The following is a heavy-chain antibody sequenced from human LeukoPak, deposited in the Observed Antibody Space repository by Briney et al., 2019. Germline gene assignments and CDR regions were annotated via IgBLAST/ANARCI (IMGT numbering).Heavy chain of an antibody. J-gene: IGHJ4*02. CDR3: AREDPPLFDY. Sequence: SETLSLTCTVSGGSISSYYWSWIRQPPGKGLEWIGYIYYSGSTNYNPSLKSRVTISVDTSKNQFSLKLSSVTAADTAVYYCAREDPPLFDYWGQGTLVTVSS. CDR1: GGSISSYY. V-gene: IGHV4-59*01. CDR2: IYYSGST.